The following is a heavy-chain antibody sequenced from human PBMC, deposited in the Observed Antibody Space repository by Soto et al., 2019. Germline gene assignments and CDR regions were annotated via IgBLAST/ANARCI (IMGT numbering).Heavy chain of an antibody. CDR2: ISYSGSA. CDR1: GGSMSSYY. J-gene: IGHJ5*02. D-gene: IGHD4-17*01. V-gene: IGHV4-59*01. Sequence: QVQLQESGPGLVKPSETLSLTCTVSGGSMSSYYWNWIRQPPGKGLEWIGYISYSGSANYNPSLKSRVTLSIDTSKTQFSLKLSSVTAADTAVYYCARTLTTVTSGWFDPWGQGTLVTVSS. CDR3: ARTLTTVTSGWFDP.